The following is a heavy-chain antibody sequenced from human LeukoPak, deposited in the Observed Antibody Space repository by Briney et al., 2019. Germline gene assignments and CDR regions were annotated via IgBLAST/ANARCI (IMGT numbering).Heavy chain of an antibody. CDR3: ARVNINNWHSCDY. Sequence: PSGTLSLTCAVSGGSISSNNWWGWVRQPPGKGLEWIGEIYHSGSPNYDPSLKSRVTISVDKSRNHFSLNLSSVTAADTAVYYCARVNINNWHSCDYWGQGTLVTVSS. CDR2: IYHSGSP. V-gene: IGHV4-4*02. J-gene: IGHJ4*02. CDR1: GGSISSNNW. D-gene: IGHD1-1*01.